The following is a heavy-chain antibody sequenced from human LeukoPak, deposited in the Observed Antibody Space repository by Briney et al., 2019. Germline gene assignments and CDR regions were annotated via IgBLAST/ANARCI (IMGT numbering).Heavy chain of an antibody. Sequence: GGSLRLSCAASGFSFDNYAMSWVRQAPGKGLEWVSGISGSGGSTYYAESVKGRFTISRDNSKSTMYLQMNSLRAEDTAVYFCARSLVNWSGSNNLFDSWGQGTLVTVSS. CDR3: ARSLVNWSGSNNLFDS. J-gene: IGHJ5*01. CDR1: GFSFDNYA. V-gene: IGHV3-23*01. D-gene: IGHD3-3*01. CDR2: ISGSGGST.